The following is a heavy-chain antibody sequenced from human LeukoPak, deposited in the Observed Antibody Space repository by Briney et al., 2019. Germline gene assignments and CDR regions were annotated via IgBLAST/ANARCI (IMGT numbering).Heavy chain of an antibody. V-gene: IGHV1-46*01. Sequence: ASVKVSCKASGYMFTSYYMHWARQAPGQGLEWMGIINPSGGGTSYTQKFQGRVTMTRDTFTSTVYMELSSLRSEDTAVYYCARVSSRSGRYYYYGMDVWGQGTTVTVSS. CDR2: INPSGGGT. J-gene: IGHJ6*02. CDR3: ARVSSRSGRYYYYGMDV. CDR1: GYMFTSYY. D-gene: IGHD2-15*01.